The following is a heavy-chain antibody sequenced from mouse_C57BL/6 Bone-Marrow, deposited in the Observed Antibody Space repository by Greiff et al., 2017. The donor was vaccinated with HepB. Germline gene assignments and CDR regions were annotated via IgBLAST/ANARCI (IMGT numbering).Heavy chain of an antibody. V-gene: IGHV14-4*01. Sequence: EVQLQQSGAELVRPGASVKLSCTASGFNIKDDYMHWVKQRPEQGLEWIGWIDPENGDTEYASKFQGKATITADTSSNTAYLQLSSLTSEDTAVYYYTRWLQRHWYVGVWGTGTTVTVS. CDR1: GFNIKDDY. J-gene: IGHJ1*03. CDR2: IDPENGDT. D-gene: IGHD2-3*01. CDR3: TRWLQRHWYVGV.